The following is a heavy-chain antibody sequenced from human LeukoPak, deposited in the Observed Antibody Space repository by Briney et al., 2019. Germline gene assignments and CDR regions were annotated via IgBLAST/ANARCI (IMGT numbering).Heavy chain of an antibody. CDR3: ARDRPFTYYGSTGVLDY. CDR1: GFRFGDYP. V-gene: IGHV3-43*02. J-gene: IGHJ4*02. Sequence: PGGSLRLSCAASGFRFGDYPMHWVRQAPGRGLEWVSLISGDGGGTYYNDSVKGRFTTSRENSKNSLFLQMNNLRTEDTALYFCARDRPFTYYGSTGVLDYWGQGTLVTVSS. D-gene: IGHD3-22*01. CDR2: ISGDGGGT.